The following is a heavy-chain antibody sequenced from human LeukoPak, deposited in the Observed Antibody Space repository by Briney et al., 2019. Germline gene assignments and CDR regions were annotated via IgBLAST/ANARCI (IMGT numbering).Heavy chain of an antibody. J-gene: IGHJ4*02. CDR3: ARVNLVVPAARGDYFDY. CDR1: GYTFTGYY. CDR2: INPNSGGT. V-gene: IGHV1-2*02. Sequence: ASVKVSCKASGYTFTGYYMHWVRQAPGQGLEWMGWINPNSGGTNYAQKFQGRVTMTRDTSISTAYMELSRLRSDDTAVYYCARVNLVVPAARGDYFDYWGQGTLVTVSS. D-gene: IGHD2-2*01.